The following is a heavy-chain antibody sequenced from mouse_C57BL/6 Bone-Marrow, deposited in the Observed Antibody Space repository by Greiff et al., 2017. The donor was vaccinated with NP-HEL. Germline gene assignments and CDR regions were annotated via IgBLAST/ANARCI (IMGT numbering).Heavy chain of an antibody. D-gene: IGHD2-2*01. CDR1: GYTFTSYW. CDR3: TRWGVTTDYYAMDY. V-gene: IGHV1-5*01. CDR2: IYPGNSDT. J-gene: IGHJ4*01. Sequence: EVQLQQSGTVLARPGASVKMSCKTSGYTFTSYWMHWVKQRPGQGLEWIGAIYPGNSDTSYNQKFKGKAKLTAVTSASTAYMELSSLTNEDSAVYYCTRWGVTTDYYAMDYWGQGTSVTVSS.